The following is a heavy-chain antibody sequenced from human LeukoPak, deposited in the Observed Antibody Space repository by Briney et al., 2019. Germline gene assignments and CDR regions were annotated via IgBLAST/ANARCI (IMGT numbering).Heavy chain of an antibody. CDR3: ARDYDWAFDF. D-gene: IGHD3-9*01. J-gene: IGHJ4*02. Sequence: QSGGSLRPSCAASGFPFSSHVLSWVRQAPGKGLEWIAYINHNGEAIYYPDFVKGRFIISRDNAKNSLFLQMNDLRDEDTAVYYCARDYDWAFDFWGQGTRVTVSS. V-gene: IGHV3-48*02. CDR1: GFPFSSHV. CDR2: INHNGEAI.